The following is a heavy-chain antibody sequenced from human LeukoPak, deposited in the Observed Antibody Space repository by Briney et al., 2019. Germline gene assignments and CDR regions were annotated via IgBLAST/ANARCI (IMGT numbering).Heavy chain of an antibody. CDR2: ISSSSSYI. V-gene: IGHV3-21*01. CDR1: GFTFSSYS. Sequence: GGSLRLSCAASGFTFSSYSMNWVRQAPGKGLEWVSSISSSSSYIYYADSVKGRFTISRDNAKNSLYLQMNSLRAEDTAVYYCAKDSQVNWGSFADSFDYWGQGTLVTVSS. J-gene: IGHJ4*02. D-gene: IGHD7-27*01. CDR3: AKDSQVNWGSFADSFDY.